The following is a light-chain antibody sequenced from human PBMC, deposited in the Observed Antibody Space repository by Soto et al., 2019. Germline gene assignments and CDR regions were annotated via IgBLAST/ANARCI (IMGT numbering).Light chain of an antibody. Sequence: QSVLTQPPSVSAAPGQKVTISCSGSSSNIGGNSVSWYQQLPGTAPKLLIYDDNKRPSGIPDRFSGSKSGTSATLGITGFQTGDEADYYCGSWDSTTYVFATGTKVTVL. CDR3: GSWDSTTYV. J-gene: IGLJ1*01. CDR2: DDN. CDR1: SSNIGGNS. V-gene: IGLV1-51*01.